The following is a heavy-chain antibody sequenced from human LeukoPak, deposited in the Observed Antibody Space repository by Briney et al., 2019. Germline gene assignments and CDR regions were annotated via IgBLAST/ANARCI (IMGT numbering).Heavy chain of an antibody. CDR3: TRSYVNRQDTARVSVRYYYYYYMDV. Sequence: GGSLRLSCTFSGFTFRDYALTWVRQTPGKGLEWVGFIKKTADGLTTEYAASAKGRFSISGDDSKNIVYLQMSSLTAEDSGFYYCTRSYVNRQDTARVSVRYYYYYYMDVWGTGTTVAVSS. D-gene: IGHD5-18*01. CDR2: IKKTADGLTT. V-gene: IGHV3-49*04. J-gene: IGHJ6*03. CDR1: GFTFRDYA.